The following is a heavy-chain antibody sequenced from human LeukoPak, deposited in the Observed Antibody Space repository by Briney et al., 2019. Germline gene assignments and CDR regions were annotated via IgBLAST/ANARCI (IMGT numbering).Heavy chain of an antibody. CDR2: ISGSGYST. CDR1: GFTFSSYA. Sequence: GGSLRLSCAASGFTFSSYAMTWVRQAPGKGLEWVSSISGSGYSTYYADSVKGRFTISRDNSTNTLYLQMNSLRGEDTAVYYCAKGVGIEGAGHFDPWGQGTVVTVSS. V-gene: IGHV3-23*01. D-gene: IGHD6-13*01. J-gene: IGHJ5*02. CDR3: AKGVGIEGAGHFDP.